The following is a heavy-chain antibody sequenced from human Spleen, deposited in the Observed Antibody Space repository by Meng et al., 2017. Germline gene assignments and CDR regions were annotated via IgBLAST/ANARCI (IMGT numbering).Heavy chain of an antibody. CDR3: ASGTPCRSYCDY. V-gene: IGHV1-18*01. CDR1: GYTYTHHG. Sequence: QVQLVQSGAEVRTPGASLKVSCKASGYTYTHHGIGWVRHAPGQGLELMGLIRAYNGDTIYVQKFQGRVTMTTDTHTNTAFMELRGLTSDDTAVYYCASGTPCRSYCDYWGQGTLVTVSS. D-gene: IGHD2-2*01. J-gene: IGHJ4*02. CDR2: IRAYNGDT.